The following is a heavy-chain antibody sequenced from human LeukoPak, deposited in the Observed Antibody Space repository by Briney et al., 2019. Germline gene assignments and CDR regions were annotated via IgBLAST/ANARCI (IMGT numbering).Heavy chain of an antibody. CDR3: AKDGIVVVPYGMDV. J-gene: IGHJ6*02. CDR1: GYSISSGFY. Sequence: SETLSLTCTVSGYSISSGFYWGWIRQPPGKGQEWIGYIYYSGSTNYNPSLKSRVTISVDTSKNQFSLKLSSVTAADTAVYYCAKDGIVVVPYGMDVWGQGTTVTVSS. V-gene: IGHV4-38-2*02. CDR2: IYYSGST. D-gene: IGHD2-2*01.